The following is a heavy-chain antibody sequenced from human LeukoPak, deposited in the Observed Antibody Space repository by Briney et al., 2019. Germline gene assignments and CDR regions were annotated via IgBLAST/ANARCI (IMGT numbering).Heavy chain of an antibody. CDR1: GFTFSSYA. CDR3: ARYGSGSRATLGH. J-gene: IGHJ4*02. CDR2: ISGSGGSA. D-gene: IGHD3-10*01. V-gene: IGHV3-23*01. Sequence: PGGSLRLSCEASGFTFSSYAMSWVRQAPGKGLEWVSSISGSGGSAYYADSVKGRFTISRDNSKNTLYLQMNSLRAEDTAMYYCARYGSGSRATLGHWGQGTLVTVSS.